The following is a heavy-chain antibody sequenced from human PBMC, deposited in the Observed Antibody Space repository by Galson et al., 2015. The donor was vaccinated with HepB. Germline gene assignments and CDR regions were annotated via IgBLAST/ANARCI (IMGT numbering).Heavy chain of an antibody. J-gene: IGHJ4*02. CDR2: IIPIFGIA. CDR1: GDTFSSYA. V-gene: IGHV1-69*10. Sequence: SVKVSCKASGDTFSSYAISWVRQAPGQGLEWMGGIIPIFGIANYAQKFQGRVTITADKSTSTVYMELSSLRSEHTAVYYCARVSDYSSSSFDYWGQGTLVTVSS. CDR3: ARVSDYSSSSFDY. D-gene: IGHD6-6*01.